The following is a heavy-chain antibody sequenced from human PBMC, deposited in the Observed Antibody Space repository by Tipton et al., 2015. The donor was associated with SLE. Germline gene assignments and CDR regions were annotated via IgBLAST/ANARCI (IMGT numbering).Heavy chain of an antibody. J-gene: IGHJ4*02. V-gene: IGHV4-59*01. CDR1: GGSISSYF. CDR2: IYYSGST. Sequence: TLSLTCTVSGGSISSYFWSWIRQPPGKGLEWIGHIYYSGSTNYNPSLKSRVSMSVDKTENQFSLKLYFMAAADTGVYYCARVLTGRRLFDYWGQGTVVSVSS. CDR3: ARVLTGRRLFDY. D-gene: IGHD7-27*01.